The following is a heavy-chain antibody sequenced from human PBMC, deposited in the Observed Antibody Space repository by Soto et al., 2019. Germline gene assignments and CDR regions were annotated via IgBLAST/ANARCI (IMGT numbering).Heavy chain of an antibody. V-gene: IGHV3-23*01. D-gene: IGHD2-2*01. Sequence: EVQLLESGGGLVQPGGSLRLSCAASGFTFSSYAMSWVLQSPGKGLEWVSAMSGSGGSTYYADSVKGRFTISRDNSKNPLYLQMNSLRAEDTAVYYCGKAISYCSSTICPVDYWGQGTMVTVSS. J-gene: IGHJ4*02. CDR1: GFTFSSYA. CDR2: MSGSGGST. CDR3: GKAISYCSSTICPVDY.